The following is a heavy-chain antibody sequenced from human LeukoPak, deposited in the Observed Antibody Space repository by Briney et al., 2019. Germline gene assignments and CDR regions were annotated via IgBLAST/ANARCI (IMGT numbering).Heavy chain of an antibody. Sequence: SETLSLTCAVSGWSFSGYYWSWIRQPPGKGLEWIGAINHSGSTNYNPSLKTRVTISVDTSQNQYSMKLRSVTAADTAGYYCARASSGRSGKLDYWGQGTLVTVSS. CDR2: INHSGST. CDR1: GWSFSGYY. D-gene: IGHD1-26*01. J-gene: IGHJ4*02. CDR3: ARASSGRSGKLDY. V-gene: IGHV4-34*01.